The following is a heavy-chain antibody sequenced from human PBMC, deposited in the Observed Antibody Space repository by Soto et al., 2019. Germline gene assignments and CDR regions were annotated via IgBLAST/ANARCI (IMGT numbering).Heavy chain of an antibody. CDR2: IIPILRTV. D-gene: IGHD2-2*01. Sequence: QVQPVQSGAEVKKPGSSVKVSCKASGGTFSNYAIGWVRQAPGQGLEWMGGIIPILRTVNYAQKSQGRVTITADESTSTVYMKLSSLRSEDTAVYYCARAQGSCIGSSSFGMGGRYEFDYWGQGSPVTVSS. CDR1: GGTFSNYA. J-gene: IGHJ4*02. V-gene: IGHV1-69*11. CDR3: ARAQGSCIGSSSFGMGGRYEFDY.